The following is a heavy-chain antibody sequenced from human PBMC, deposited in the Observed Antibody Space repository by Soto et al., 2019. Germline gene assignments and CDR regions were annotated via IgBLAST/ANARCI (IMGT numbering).Heavy chain of an antibody. CDR3: ARDRCFDGSCYSASDF. Sequence: GLSLRLSCVASGFSFSTYDMDWVRQAPGKAPEWIAHISTTSFTIYYADSVKGRFTISXXXXTXSXYXVXXXPRDKDTAFYYCARDRCFDGSCYSASDFWGQGIQVTVSS. J-gene: IGHJ4*02. CDR2: ISTTSFTI. CDR1: GFSFSTYD. V-gene: IGHV3-48*02. D-gene: IGHD2-15*01.